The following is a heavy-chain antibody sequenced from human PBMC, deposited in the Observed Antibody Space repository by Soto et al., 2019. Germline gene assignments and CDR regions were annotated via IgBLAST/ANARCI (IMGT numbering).Heavy chain of an antibody. CDR2: ISSGGGST. CDR1: GFTFSNYA. J-gene: IGHJ4*02. CDR3: AKADSGSYSHLDY. Sequence: EVQLLESGGGLVQPGGSLRLSCAVSGFTFSNYAMIWVRQAPGKGLEWVSVISSGGGSTYYADSVKGRFTISRDNSKNTLSLQMNSLRAEDTAVYYCAKADSGSYSHLDYWGQGTLVTVSS. V-gene: IGHV3-23*01. D-gene: IGHD3-10*01.